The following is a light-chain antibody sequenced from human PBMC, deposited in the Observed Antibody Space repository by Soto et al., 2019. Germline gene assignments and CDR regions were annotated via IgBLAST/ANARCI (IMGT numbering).Light chain of an antibody. V-gene: IGLV2-14*01. CDR2: GVS. Sequence: QSALAQPASVSGSPGQSITISCTGTSSDVGRYNYVSWYQQHPGKAPKLMVYGVSNRPSGVSYRFSGSKSGNTASLTISGLQAEEEADYYCSSYTTESSSVFATGTKVTVL. CDR1: SSDVGRYNY. CDR3: SSYTTESSSV. J-gene: IGLJ1*01.